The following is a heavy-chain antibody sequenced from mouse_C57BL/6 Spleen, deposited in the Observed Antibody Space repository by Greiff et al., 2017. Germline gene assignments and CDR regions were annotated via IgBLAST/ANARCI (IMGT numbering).Heavy chain of an antibody. V-gene: IGHV1-52*01. CDR1: GYTFTSYW. CDR3: ARRGTAVVAFDY. CDR2: IDPSDSET. D-gene: IGHD1-1*01. J-gene: IGHJ2*01. Sequence: VQLQQPGAELVRPGSSVKLSCKASGYTFTSYWMHWVKQRPIQGLEWIGNIDPSDSETHYNQKFKDKATLTVDKSSSTAYMQLSSLTSEDAAVYYCARRGTAVVAFDYWGQGTTRTGSS.